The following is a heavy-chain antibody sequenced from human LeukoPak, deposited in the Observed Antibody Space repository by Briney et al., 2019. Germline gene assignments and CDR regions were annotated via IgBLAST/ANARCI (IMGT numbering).Heavy chain of an antibody. CDR2: ISGSAHKI. J-gene: IGHJ4*02. CDR3: AGRPTGYSSGYIH. CDR1: GITFSNYA. V-gene: IGHV3-23*01. Sequence: PGGSLRLSCVASGITFSNYAVSWVRQAPEKGLDWVSVISGSAHKIRYADSVKGRFTISRDNSENIVYLQMNNLRVEDTAVYYCAGRPTGYSSGYIHWGQGTLVTFSS. D-gene: IGHD5-18*01.